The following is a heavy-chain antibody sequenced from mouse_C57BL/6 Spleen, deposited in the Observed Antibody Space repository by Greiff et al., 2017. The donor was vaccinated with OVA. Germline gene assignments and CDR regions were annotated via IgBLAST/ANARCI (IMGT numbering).Heavy chain of an antibody. J-gene: IGHJ4*01. CDR1: GYTFTSYW. D-gene: IGHD2-4*01. Sequence: QVQLQQPGAELVRPGSSVKLSCKASGYTFTSYWMDWVKQRPGQGLEWIGNIYPSDGETNYNQKFKDKATLTVDTSSSTAYLQLSSLTSEDSAVYDGARGVSNYVGDYAMDYWGQGTSVTVSA. CDR2: IYPSDGET. V-gene: IGHV1-61*01. CDR3: ARGVSNYVGDYAMDY.